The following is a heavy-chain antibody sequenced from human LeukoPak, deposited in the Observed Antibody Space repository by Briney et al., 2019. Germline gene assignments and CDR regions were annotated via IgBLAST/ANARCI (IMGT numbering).Heavy chain of an antibody. CDR2: IHPEGNEK. J-gene: IGHJ4*02. V-gene: IGHV3-7*04. CDR3: ARGDDFSGDH. D-gene: IGHD1-1*01. CDR1: GFTLSNFW. Sequence: GGSLRLSCAVSGFTLSNFWMTWVRQAPGRGLEWVANIHPEGNEKYHVESVKGRFTISRDNVKNLLFLQMTGLRVEDTAVYYCARGDDFSGDHWGQGTLVTVSS.